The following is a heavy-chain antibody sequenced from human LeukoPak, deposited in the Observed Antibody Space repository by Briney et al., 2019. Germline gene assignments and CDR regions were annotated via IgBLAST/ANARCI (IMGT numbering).Heavy chain of an antibody. J-gene: IGHJ4*02. D-gene: IGHD5-18*01. V-gene: IGHV3-74*01. CDR3: ARGGAAMAYY. CDR1: GFTFNSYW. Sequence: PGGSLRLSCSASGFTFNSYWMHWVRQAPGKGLVWVSRINSDGSSTSYADSVKGRFTISRDNAKNTLDLQMNILRAEDTAVYYCARGGAAMAYYWGQGTLVTVSS. CDR2: INSDGSST.